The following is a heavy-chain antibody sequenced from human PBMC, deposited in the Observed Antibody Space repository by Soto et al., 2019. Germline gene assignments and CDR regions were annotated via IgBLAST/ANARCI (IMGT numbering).Heavy chain of an antibody. Sequence: EAQLVESGGGLVQRGGSLRLSCAASGFTLTNYWMSWVRQAPGKGLEWVANIKQDGSEKYYADSAKGRFIISRDNAKTSLYLQMNSLRAEDTAVYYCARDMGVFWSGYPVGGFDYWGQGTPVTVSS. CDR3: ARDMGVFWSGYPVGGFDY. V-gene: IGHV3-7*03. CDR1: GFTLTNYW. CDR2: IKQDGSEK. J-gene: IGHJ4*02. D-gene: IGHD3-3*01.